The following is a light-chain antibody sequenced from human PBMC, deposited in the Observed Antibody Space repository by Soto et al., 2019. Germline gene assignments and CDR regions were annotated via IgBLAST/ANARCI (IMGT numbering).Light chain of an antibody. CDR2: AAS. CDR1: QGISSW. Sequence: DIQMTQSPSSVSASVGDRVTITCRASQGISSWLAWYHQKPGKAPKLLIYAASSLQSGVPSRFSGSGSGTGFTLTFSCLQPEDFTSYYCHQANSFPFSFGLGTKVDIK. V-gene: IGKV1D-12*01. CDR3: HQANSFPFS. J-gene: IGKJ3*01.